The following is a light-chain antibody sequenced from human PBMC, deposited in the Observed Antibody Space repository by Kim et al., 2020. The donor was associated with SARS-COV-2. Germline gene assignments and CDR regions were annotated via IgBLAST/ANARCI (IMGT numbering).Light chain of an antibody. CDR1: QSIRTW. V-gene: IGKV1-5*03. CDR2: SAS. Sequence: DIQMTQSPSTLSASVGDRVTITCRASQSIRTWLAWYQHKPGTAPKLLIYSASSLDTGVPSRFSGSGSGTEFALTISSLQPDDVATYYCQQCHIYPYTFGQGTKLEI. J-gene: IGKJ2*01. CDR3: QQCHIYPYT.